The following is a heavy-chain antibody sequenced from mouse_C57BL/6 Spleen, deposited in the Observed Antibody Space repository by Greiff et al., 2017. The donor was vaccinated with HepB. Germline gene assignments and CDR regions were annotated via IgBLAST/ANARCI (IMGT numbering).Heavy chain of an antibody. CDR2: IDPEDGET. CDR1: GFNITDYY. CDR3: ARPMVTSGFAY. J-gene: IGHJ3*01. Sequence: VQLQQSGAELVKPGASVKLSCTASGFNITDYYMHWVKQRTEQGLEWIGRIDPEDGETTYAPKFQGKATITADTSSNTAYLQLSSLTSEDTAVYYCARPMVTSGFAYWGQGTLVTVAA. D-gene: IGHD2-13*01. V-gene: IGHV14-2*01.